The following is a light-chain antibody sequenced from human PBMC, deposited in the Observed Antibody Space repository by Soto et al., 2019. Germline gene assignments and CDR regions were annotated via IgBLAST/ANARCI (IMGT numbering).Light chain of an antibody. V-gene: IGKV1-39*01. J-gene: IGKJ4*01. CDR1: QSISSY. Sequence: DIQMTQSPSSLSASVGDTVTISCRASQSISSYLNWYQQKPGKAPELLIYAASTLQSGVPSRFSGSESGTDFTLTITSLHPEDFATYHCQQSYSAPLTFGGGTKVEI. CDR3: QQSYSAPLT. CDR2: AAS.